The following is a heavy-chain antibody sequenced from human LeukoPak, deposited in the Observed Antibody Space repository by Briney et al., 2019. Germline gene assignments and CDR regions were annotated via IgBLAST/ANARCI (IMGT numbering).Heavy chain of an antibody. Sequence: ASVKVSCKTSGYTFTSLDINWVRQATGQGLEWMGWINPNSGNRGYAQQFQGRVTIARDTSIRTAYMELTNLRSEDTAVYYCAKGLYYYGSGSYYDRWGQGTLVTVSS. V-gene: IGHV1-8*03. D-gene: IGHD3-10*01. J-gene: IGHJ4*02. CDR3: AKGLYYYGSGSYYDR. CDR2: INPNSGNR. CDR1: GYTFTSLD.